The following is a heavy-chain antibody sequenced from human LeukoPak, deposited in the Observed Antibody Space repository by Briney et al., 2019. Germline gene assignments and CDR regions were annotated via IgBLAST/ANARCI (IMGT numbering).Heavy chain of an antibody. CDR2: IYYSGST. D-gene: IGHD2-15*01. Sequence: PSETLSLTCTVSGGSISSYYWSWIRQPPGKGLEWIGYIYYSGSTNYNPSLKSRVTISVDTSKNQFSLKLSSVIAADTAVYYCARSPGYCSGGSCRVSGMDVWGQGTTVTVSS. CDR3: ARSPGYCSGGSCRVSGMDV. J-gene: IGHJ6*02. V-gene: IGHV4-59*08. CDR1: GGSISSYY.